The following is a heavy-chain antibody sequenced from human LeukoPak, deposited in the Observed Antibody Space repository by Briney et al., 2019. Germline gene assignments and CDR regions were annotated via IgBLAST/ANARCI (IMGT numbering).Heavy chain of an antibody. CDR3: ARFELDSGGYATNFDS. Sequence: GGSLRLSCAASGLTFSSHWMHWVRQAPGKGLVWVSRITNDGSSTTYADSVKGRFTISRDNAKNSLYLQMSSLRAEDTAVYYCARFELDSGGYATNFDSWGQGTLVTVSP. J-gene: IGHJ4*02. V-gene: IGHV3-74*01. CDR1: GLTFSSHW. D-gene: IGHD3-22*01. CDR2: ITNDGSST.